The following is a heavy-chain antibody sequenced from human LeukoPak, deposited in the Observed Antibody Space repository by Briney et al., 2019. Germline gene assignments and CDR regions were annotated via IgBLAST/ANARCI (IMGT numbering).Heavy chain of an antibody. CDR3: ARTSSSAWNRGVDY. D-gene: IGHD3-22*01. V-gene: IGHV3-53*01. CDR1: GFTASNNY. Sequence: GGSLRLSCAASGFTASNNYMSWVRQAPGKGLEWVSVIHSVGTTYYADSVKGRFTISRDNSKNTLYLQMNSLRAEDTAVYYCARTSSSAWNRGVDYWGEGTLVTVSS. J-gene: IGHJ4*02. CDR2: IHSVGTT.